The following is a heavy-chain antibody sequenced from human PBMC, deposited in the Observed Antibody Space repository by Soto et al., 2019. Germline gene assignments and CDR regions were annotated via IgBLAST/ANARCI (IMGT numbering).Heavy chain of an antibody. CDR2: INPNNGGT. V-gene: IGHV1-2*02. Sequence: ASVKVSCKASGYSFTGNSIHWVRQAPGQGLEWMGWINPNNGGTNYAQKFQGRVTMTRDTSISTAYMDLSRLRSDDTAVYYCAMESGGVVTWGQGTLLTVSS. J-gene: IGHJ4*02. CDR1: GYSFTGNS. CDR3: AMESGGVVT. D-gene: IGHD3-3*01.